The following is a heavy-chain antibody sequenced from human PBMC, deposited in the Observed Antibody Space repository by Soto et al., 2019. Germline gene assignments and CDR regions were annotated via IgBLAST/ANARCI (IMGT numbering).Heavy chain of an antibody. J-gene: IGHJ6*02. Sequence: SETLSLTCAVSGYSISSGYYWGWIRQPPGKGLEWIGGIYHSGSTYYNPSLKSRVTISVDTSKNQFSLKLSSVTAADTAVYYCASLEEYYYANWGQGTTVTVSS. D-gene: IGHD3-10*01. CDR3: ASLEEYYYAN. V-gene: IGHV4-38-2*01. CDR2: IYHSGST. CDR1: GYSISSGYY.